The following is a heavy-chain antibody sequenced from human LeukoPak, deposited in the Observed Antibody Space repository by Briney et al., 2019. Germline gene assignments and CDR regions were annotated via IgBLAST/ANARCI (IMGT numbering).Heavy chain of an antibody. CDR2: ISGSGGST. V-gene: IGHV3-23*01. CDR1: GFTFSSYA. J-gene: IGHJ4*02. CDR3: AKDKAPLYSGYDWDLDF. Sequence: GGSLRLSCAASGFTFSSYAMSWVRQAPGKGLEWVSAISGSGGSTYYADSVKGRFTISRDNAKNSVYLQMNSLRAEDTALYYCAKDKAPLYSGYDWDLDFWGQGTMVTVSS. D-gene: IGHD5-12*01.